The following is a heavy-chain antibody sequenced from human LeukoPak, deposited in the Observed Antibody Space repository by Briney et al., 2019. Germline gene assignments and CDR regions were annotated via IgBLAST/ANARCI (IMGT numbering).Heavy chain of an antibody. V-gene: IGHV1-18*01. CDR2: ISAYNGNT. Sequence: ASVKVSCKASGYTFTSYGISWVRQAPGQGLEGMRWISAYNGNTNYAQKPQGRVTMTTDASTSTAYMELRSLRSDDTAVYYCARDRLRGCYGPSFLLFWGQGTLVTVSS. D-gene: IGHD1-26*01. CDR1: GYTFTSYG. J-gene: IGHJ4*02. CDR3: ARDRLRGCYGPSFLLF.